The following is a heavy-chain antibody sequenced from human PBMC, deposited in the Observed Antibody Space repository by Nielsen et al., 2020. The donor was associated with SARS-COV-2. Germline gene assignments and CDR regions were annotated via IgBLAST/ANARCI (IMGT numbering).Heavy chain of an antibody. CDR2: IDDSGST. Sequence: SETLSLTCTVSGGSISRYYWTWIRQSPGKGLEWIGYIDDSGSTSYSPSLRSRVTISVDTSKNQFSLKLTSVTAADTALYFCARDYYGDYLDGFDIWGQGTMVTVSS. J-gene: IGHJ3*02. D-gene: IGHD4-17*01. CDR1: GGSISRYY. V-gene: IGHV4-59*01. CDR3: ARDYYGDYLDGFDI.